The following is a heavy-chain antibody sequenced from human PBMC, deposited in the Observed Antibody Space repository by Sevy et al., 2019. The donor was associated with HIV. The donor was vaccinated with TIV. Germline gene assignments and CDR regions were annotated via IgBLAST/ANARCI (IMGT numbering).Heavy chain of an antibody. J-gene: IGHJ3*02. CDR1: GFTFSSYA. V-gene: IGHV3-30-3*01. Sequence: GGSLRLSCAASGFTFSSYAMHWVRQAPGKGLEWVAVISYDGSNKYYVDSVKGRFTISRDNSKNTLYLQMNSLRAEDTAVYYCARDSYYYGSGSRDAFDIWGQGTMVTVSS. D-gene: IGHD3-10*01. CDR3: ARDSYYYGSGSRDAFDI. CDR2: ISYDGSNK.